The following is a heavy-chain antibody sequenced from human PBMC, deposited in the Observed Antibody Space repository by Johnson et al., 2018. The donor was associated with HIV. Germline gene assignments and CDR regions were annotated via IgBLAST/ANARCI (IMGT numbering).Heavy chain of an antibody. CDR1: GFTFTSFA. D-gene: IGHD3-22*01. J-gene: IGHJ3*02. V-gene: IGHV3-30-3*01. CDR3: VRRFYDSSAFDI. Sequence: QVQLVESGGGVVRPGRSLRLSCAASGFTFTSFAMHWVRQAPGKGLEWVGFISYDGSNKYFTDSVRGRFTISRDNSRNTLFLQMNSLRAEDTGVYYCVRRFYDSSAFDIWGQGTLVTVSS. CDR2: ISYDGSNK.